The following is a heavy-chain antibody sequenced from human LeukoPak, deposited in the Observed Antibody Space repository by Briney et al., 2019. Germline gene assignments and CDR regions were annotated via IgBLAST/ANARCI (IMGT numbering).Heavy chain of an antibody. CDR1: GFTFSSYA. CDR3: AKDQSGAARPFDY. J-gene: IGHJ4*02. V-gene: IGHV3-23*01. CDR2: ISGSGGST. Sequence: GGSLRLSCAASGFTFSSYAMSWVRQAPGKGLEWVSAISGSGGSTYYADSVKGRFTISRGNSRNTLYLQMNSLRAEDTAVYYRAKDQSGAARPFDYWGQGTLVTVSS. D-gene: IGHD6-6*01.